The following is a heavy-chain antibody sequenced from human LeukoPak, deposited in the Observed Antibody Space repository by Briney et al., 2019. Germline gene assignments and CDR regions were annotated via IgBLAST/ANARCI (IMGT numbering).Heavy chain of an antibody. V-gene: IGHV1-18*04. D-gene: IGHD3-10*01. CDR3: ARDHTMVRGVIPWGMDV. CDR1: GYTFTGYY. J-gene: IGHJ6*02. Sequence: ASVKVSCKASGYTFTGYYMHWVRQAPGQGLEWMGWISAYNGNTNYVQKLQGRVTMTTDTSTSTAYMELRSLRSDDTAVYYCARDHTMVRGVIPWGMDVWGQGTTVTVSS. CDR2: ISAYNGNT.